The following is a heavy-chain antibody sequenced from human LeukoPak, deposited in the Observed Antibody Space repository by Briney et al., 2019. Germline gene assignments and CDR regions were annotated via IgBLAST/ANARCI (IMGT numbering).Heavy chain of an antibody. V-gene: IGHV3-30*18. CDR3: AKDKYSGSYGPLDY. CDR2: ISYDGSNK. Sequence: GRSLRLSCAASGFTFSNYGMHWVRQAPGKGLEWVAVISYDGSNKYYADSVKGRFTISRDNSENTRYLQMNSLRAEDTAVYYCAKDKYSGSYGPLDYWGQGTLVTVAS. CDR1: GFTFSNYG. D-gene: IGHD1-26*01. J-gene: IGHJ4*02.